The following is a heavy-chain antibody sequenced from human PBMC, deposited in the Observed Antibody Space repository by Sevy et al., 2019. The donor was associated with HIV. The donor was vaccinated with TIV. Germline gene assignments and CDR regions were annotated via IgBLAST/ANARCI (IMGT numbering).Heavy chain of an antibody. CDR1: GFTFSDYY. V-gene: IGHV3-11*01. J-gene: IGHJ4*02. CDR3: AGGSLSGVDFDY. D-gene: IGHD1-26*01. Sequence: GESLKISCAASGFTFSDYYMSWIRQAPGKGLEWVSYISSSGSTIYYADSVKGRFTISRDNAKNSLYLQMNSLRADDTAVYYCAGGSLSGVDFDYWGQGTLVTVSS. CDR2: ISSSGSTI.